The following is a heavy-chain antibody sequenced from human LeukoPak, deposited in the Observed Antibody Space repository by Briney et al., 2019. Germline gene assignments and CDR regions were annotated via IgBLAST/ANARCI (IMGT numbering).Heavy chain of an antibody. CDR2: MNPNNGNT. CDR3: ARRVAGVDC. V-gene: IGHV1-8*01. CDR1: GYTFSSYD. D-gene: IGHD6-19*01. J-gene: IGHJ4*02. Sequence: ASVKVSCKASGYTFSSYDINWVRQATGQGLEWVGWMNPNNGNTGYAQKFQGRVTMTRNTSISTAYMELSSLTSEDTAVYYCARRVAGVDCWGRGTLVTVSS.